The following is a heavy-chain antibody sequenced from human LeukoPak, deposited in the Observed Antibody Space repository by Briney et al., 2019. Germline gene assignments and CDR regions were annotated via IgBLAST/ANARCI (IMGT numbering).Heavy chain of an antibody. CDR2: IYTSGST. D-gene: IGHD3-9*01. CDR3: ARHLSGGIRQFDWSLKWFDP. J-gene: IGHJ5*02. CDR1: GGSISSYY. V-gene: IGHV4-4*07. Sequence: SETLSLTCIVSGGSISSYYWSWIRQPAGKGLEWIGRIYTSGSTNYNPSLKSRVTMSVDTSKNQFSLHLTSVTAADTAVYYCARHLSGGIRQFDWSLKWFDPWGQGALVTVSS.